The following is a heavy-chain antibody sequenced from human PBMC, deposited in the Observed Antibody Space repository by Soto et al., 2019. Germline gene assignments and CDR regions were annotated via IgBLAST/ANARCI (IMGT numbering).Heavy chain of an antibody. CDR2: INTQNGDT. V-gene: IGHV1-2*06. CDR1: GYTFTGNY. CDR3: ARTTEMATIFVGLDS. D-gene: IGHD3-3*01. Sequence: VQVVQSGAAVKMPGASVKVSCKASGYTFTGNYIYWVRLAPGQGLEWMGRINTQNGDTDYTQKFQRRVTMTWDTSITTFYMELTRLTSDDTAVYYCARTTEMATIFVGLDSWGQGTLVTVAS. J-gene: IGHJ4*02.